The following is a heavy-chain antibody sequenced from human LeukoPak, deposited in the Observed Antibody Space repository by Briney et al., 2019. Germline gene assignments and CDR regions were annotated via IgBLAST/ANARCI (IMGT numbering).Heavy chain of an antibody. CDR3: ARSSDYYDSSGYYYKYFDY. CDR1: GFTFSSYS. V-gene: IGHV3-30*04. Sequence: GGSLRLSCAASGFTFSSYSMHWVRQAPGKGLGWVVVISYDESNKYYADSVKGRFTISRDNSKNTLYLQMNSLRAEDTAVYYCARSSDYYDSSGYYYKYFDYWGQGTLVTVSS. CDR2: ISYDESNK. J-gene: IGHJ4*02. D-gene: IGHD3-22*01.